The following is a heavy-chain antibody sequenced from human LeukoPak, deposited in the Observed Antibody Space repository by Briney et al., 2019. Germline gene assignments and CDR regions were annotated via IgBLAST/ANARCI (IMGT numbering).Heavy chain of an antibody. CDR2: VDYTGIT. Sequence: SETLSLTCTVSGGSISSSGYYWGWIRQPPGKGLEWIGSVDYTGITSHSPSLKSRVTISVDTSKNQFSLKLSSVTAADTAVYYCARLRYCSSTSCYELWGQGTLVTVSS. V-gene: IGHV4-39*01. CDR1: GGSISSSGYY. J-gene: IGHJ4*02. CDR3: ARLRYCSSTSCYEL. D-gene: IGHD2-2*01.